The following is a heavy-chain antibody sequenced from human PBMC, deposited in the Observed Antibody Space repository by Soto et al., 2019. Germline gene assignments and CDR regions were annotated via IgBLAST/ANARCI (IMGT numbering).Heavy chain of an antibody. D-gene: IGHD6-6*01. CDR3: ARGITAQVTSGSSYYMDV. CDR1: GYTFTGYY. V-gene: IGHV1-2*04. Sequence: ASVKVSCKASGYTFTGYYMHWVRQAPGQGLEWMGWINPNSGGTNYAQKFQGWVTMTRDTSISTAYMELSRLGSDDTAGYYCARGITAQVTSGSSYYMDVWGKGTTVTVSS. CDR2: INPNSGGT. J-gene: IGHJ6*03.